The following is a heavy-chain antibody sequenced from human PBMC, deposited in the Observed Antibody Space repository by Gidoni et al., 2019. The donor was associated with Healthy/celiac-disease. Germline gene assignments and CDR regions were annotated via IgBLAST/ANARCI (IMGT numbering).Heavy chain of an antibody. D-gene: IGHD6-6*01. Sequence: QVQLLQSGAEVKKPGSSVTVSCKTSGGTFSSYAIRWVRQAPGQGLEWMGGIIPIFGTANYEQKFQGRVTITADESTSTAYMELSSLRSEDTAVYYCARSRTYSSFWYYYGMDVWGQGTTVTVSS. CDR3: ARSRTYSSFWYYYGMDV. V-gene: IGHV1-69*12. J-gene: IGHJ6*02. CDR1: GGTFSSYA. CDR2: IIPIFGTA.